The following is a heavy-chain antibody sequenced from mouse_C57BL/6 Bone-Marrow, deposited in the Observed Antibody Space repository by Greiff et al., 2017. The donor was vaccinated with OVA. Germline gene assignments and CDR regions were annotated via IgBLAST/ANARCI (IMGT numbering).Heavy chain of an antibody. CDR1: GYTFTSYW. Sequence: QVQLQQPGAELVMPGASVKLSCKASGYTFTSYWMHWVKQRPGQGLEWIGEIDPSDSYTNYNQKFKGKSTLTVDKSSSTAYMQLSILTSEDSAFYYCARDYGPPIYYAMDYWGQGTSVTVSS. CDR2: IDPSDSYT. J-gene: IGHJ4*01. CDR3: ARDYGPPIYYAMDY. V-gene: IGHV1-69*01. D-gene: IGHD1-1*01.